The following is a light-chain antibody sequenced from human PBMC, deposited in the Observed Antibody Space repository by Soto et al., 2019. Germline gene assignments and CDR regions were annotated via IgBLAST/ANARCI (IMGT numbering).Light chain of an antibody. J-gene: IGKJ3*01. V-gene: IGKV1-13*02. CDR1: QAISSA. Sequence: AIQLTQSPSSLSASVGDRVTMTCRASQAISSALVWYQQKPGKPPRLLIYDASTLESGVPSRFSGSGSGTDFTLTISSLQPEDFATYYCQQFNSYPFFGPGTKVDIK. CDR2: DAS. CDR3: QQFNSYPF.